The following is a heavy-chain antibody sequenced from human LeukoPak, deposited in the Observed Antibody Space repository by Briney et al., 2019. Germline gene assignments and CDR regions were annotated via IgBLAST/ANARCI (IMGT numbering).Heavy chain of an antibody. Sequence: GGSLRLSCAASGFTFSSYAMHWVRQAPGKGLEWVAVISSDGTNKYYTDSVKGRLTISRDNSKNTLYLQMNSLRAEDTAVYYCARAGPSSSWHQFDYWGQGTLVTVSS. V-gene: IGHV3-30*04. J-gene: IGHJ4*02. CDR2: ISSDGTNK. D-gene: IGHD6-13*01. CDR1: GFTFSSYA. CDR3: ARAGPSSSWHQFDY.